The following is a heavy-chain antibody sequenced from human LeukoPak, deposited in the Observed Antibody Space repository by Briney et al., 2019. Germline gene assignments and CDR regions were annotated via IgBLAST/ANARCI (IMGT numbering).Heavy chain of an antibody. Sequence: PSETLSLTCTVSGGSISPYYWSWIGQPPGKGLEWIGYIQYSGSTSYNPSLKSRVTISVDTSKNQSSLKLSSVTAADSAVYSCARYGGTYFDTWGQGTMVTVSS. CDR2: IQYSGST. D-gene: IGHD3-10*01. CDR3: ARYGGTYFDT. V-gene: IGHV4-59*08. CDR1: GGSISPYY. J-gene: IGHJ3*02.